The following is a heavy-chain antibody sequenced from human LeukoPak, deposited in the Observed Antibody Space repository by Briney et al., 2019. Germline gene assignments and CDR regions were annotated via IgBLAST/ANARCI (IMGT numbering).Heavy chain of an antibody. CDR1: GITFSDYV. V-gene: IGHV3-23*01. J-gene: IGHJ3*02. CDR3: AKGGVVVVPAAPDDAFDI. Sequence: PGGSLRLSCVASGITFSDYVMSWVRQAPGKGLDWVSSISGSGGATYYTDSVKGRFTISRDNSKNTLYLQMNSLRAEDTAVYYCAKGGVVVVPAAPDDAFDIWGQGTMVTVSS. D-gene: IGHD2-2*01. CDR2: ISGSGGAT.